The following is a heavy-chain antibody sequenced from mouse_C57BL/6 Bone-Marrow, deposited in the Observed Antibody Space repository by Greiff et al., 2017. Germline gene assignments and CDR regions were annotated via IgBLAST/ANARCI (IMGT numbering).Heavy chain of an antibody. Sequence: VQLQESGAELARPGASVKMSCKASGYTFTSYTMHWVKPRPGPGLEWIGYINPRRGFTKYNQKFKDNATLTADKSSSTTYMQLSMLTSEDSAVYYCAIYDGYYYYAMDYWGQGTSVTVSS. D-gene: IGHD2-3*01. V-gene: IGHV1-4*01. CDR2: INPRRGFT. CDR3: AIYDGYYYYAMDY. J-gene: IGHJ4*01. CDR1: GYTFTSYT.